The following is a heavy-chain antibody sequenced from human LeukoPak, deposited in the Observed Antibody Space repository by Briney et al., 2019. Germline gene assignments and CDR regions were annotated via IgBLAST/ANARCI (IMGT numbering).Heavy chain of an antibody. Sequence: GGSLRLPCAASGFTFSAYSMNWVRQAPGRGLEWIPYIGIRSGNTKYADSVKDQFPISGDKAKNSLNLQMNSLRVEDTAVYYCARDTTYAFDSWGQGTLVTVCS. D-gene: IGHD1-14*01. CDR1: GFTFSAYS. V-gene: IGHV3-48*01. J-gene: IGHJ4*02. CDR2: IGIRSGNT. CDR3: ARDTTYAFDS.